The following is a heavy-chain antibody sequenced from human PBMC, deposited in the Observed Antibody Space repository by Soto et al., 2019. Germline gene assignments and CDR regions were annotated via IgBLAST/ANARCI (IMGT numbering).Heavy chain of an antibody. CDR3: ARVGVQKIYDFWSGPSPDYYYMDV. D-gene: IGHD3-3*01. J-gene: IGHJ6*03. V-gene: IGHV3-11*01. CDR1: GFTFSDYY. Sequence: GGSLRLSCAASGFTFSDYYMSWIRQAPGKGLEWVSYISSSGSTIYYADSVKGRFTISRDNAKNSLYLQMNSLRAEDTTVYYCARVGVQKIYDFWSGPSPDYYYMDVWGKGTTVTFSS. CDR2: ISSSGSTI.